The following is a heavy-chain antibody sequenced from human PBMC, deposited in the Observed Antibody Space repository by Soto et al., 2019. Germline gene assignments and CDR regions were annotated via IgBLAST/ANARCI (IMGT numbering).Heavy chain of an antibody. CDR3: AADQSGFWSGYYQTSTYYYYGMDV. Sequence: QMQLVQSGPEVKKPGTSVKVSCKASGFTFTSSAVQWVRQARGQRLEWIGWIVVGSGNTNYAQKFQERVTITRDMSTSTAYMELSSLRSEDTAVYYCAADQSGFWSGYYQTSTYYYYGMDVWGQGTTVTVSS. CDR2: IVVGSGNT. V-gene: IGHV1-58*01. J-gene: IGHJ6*02. D-gene: IGHD3-3*01. CDR1: GFTFTSSA.